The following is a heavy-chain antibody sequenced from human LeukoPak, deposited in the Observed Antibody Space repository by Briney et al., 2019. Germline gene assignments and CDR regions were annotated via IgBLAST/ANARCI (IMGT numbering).Heavy chain of an antibody. Sequence: SETLSLTCAVSGGSLSGYYWSWIRQPPGKGLEWIGEINHSGSTNYNPSLKSRVTISVDTSKNQFSLKLSSVTAADTAVYYCAGGGNSGFDYWGQGTLVTVSS. CDR1: GGSLSGYY. CDR2: INHSGST. D-gene: IGHD4-23*01. CDR3: AGGGNSGFDY. V-gene: IGHV4-34*01. J-gene: IGHJ4*02.